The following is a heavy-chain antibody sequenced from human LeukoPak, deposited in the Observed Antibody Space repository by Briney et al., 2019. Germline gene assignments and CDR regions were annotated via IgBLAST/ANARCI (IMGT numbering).Heavy chain of an antibody. CDR3: ARDVRGHRARIAAAGTGY. CDR1: GYTFTGYY. D-gene: IGHD6-13*01. V-gene: IGHV1-2*02. CDR2: INPNSGGT. Sequence: ASVKVSCKASGYTFTGYYMHWVRQAPGQGLEWMGWINPNSGGTNYAQKFQGRVTMTRDTSISTAYMELSRLRSDDTAVYYCARDVRGHRARIAAAGTGYWGQGTLVTVSS. J-gene: IGHJ4*02.